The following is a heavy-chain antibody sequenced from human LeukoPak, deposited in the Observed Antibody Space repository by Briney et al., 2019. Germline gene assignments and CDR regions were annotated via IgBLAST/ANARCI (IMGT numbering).Heavy chain of an antibody. J-gene: IGHJ4*02. CDR3: TTDGLYHYDSSGYYLSY. V-gene: IGHV3-15*01. CDR2: IKSKTDGGTA. CDR1: EFTFSNAW. Sequence: GGSLRLSCAASEFTFSNAWMSWVRQAPGKGLEWVGRIKSKTDGGTADYAAPVKGRFTISRDDSKNTLYLQMNSLKTEDTAVYYCTTDGLYHYDSSGYYLSYWGQGTLVTVSS. D-gene: IGHD3-22*01.